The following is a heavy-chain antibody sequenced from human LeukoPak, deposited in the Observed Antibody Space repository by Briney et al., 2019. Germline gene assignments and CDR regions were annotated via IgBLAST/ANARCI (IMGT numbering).Heavy chain of an antibody. CDR1: KFTFSSDE. Sequence: EGSLRLSCAASKFTFSSDEMNWVRQAPGRGLQWISYINTDGGTIYYADSVKGRFTISRDNAKNSLYLQMNSLRAEDTAVYYCARGYDSWDSWGQGTLVTVSS. CDR3: ARGYDSWDS. J-gene: IGHJ4*02. D-gene: IGHD3-16*01. V-gene: IGHV3-48*03. CDR2: INTDGGTI.